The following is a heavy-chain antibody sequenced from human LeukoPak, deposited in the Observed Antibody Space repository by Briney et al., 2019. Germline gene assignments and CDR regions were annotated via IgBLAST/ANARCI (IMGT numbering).Heavy chain of an antibody. CDR1: GYTFTSYG. CDR3: ARLGDILTTGEDAFDI. J-gene: IGHJ3*02. D-gene: IGHD3-9*01. V-gene: IGHV1-18*01. Sequence: GASVKVSCKASGYTFTSYGISWVRQAPGQGLEWMGWISAYNGNTNYAQKLQGRVTMTTDTSTSTAYMELRSLRSDDTAVYYCARLGDILTTGEDAFDIWGQGTMVTVSS. CDR2: ISAYNGNT.